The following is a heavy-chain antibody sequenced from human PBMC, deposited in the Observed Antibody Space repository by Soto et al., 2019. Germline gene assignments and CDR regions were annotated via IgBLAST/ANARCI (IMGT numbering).Heavy chain of an antibody. CDR2: IYYSGST. Sequence: SETLSLTCTFSCGPISSSSFYWGRVRPPPGEGLEWVGIIYYSGSTYYNPSLKSRVTISVDTSKNQFSLKLSSVTAADTAVYYCARRRGYCSGGSCYSEDYYYYYMDVWGKGTTVTVSS. D-gene: IGHD2-15*01. J-gene: IGHJ6*03. V-gene: IGHV4-39*01. CDR1: CGPISSSSFY. CDR3: ARRRGYCSGGSCYSEDYYYYYMDV.